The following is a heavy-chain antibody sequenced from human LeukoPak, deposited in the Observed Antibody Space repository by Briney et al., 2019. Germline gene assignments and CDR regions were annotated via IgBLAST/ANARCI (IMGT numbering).Heavy chain of an antibody. CDR2: IYYSGST. CDR1: GGSISSYY. CDR3: ARVDTAMVIDY. V-gene: IGHV4-59*01. J-gene: IGHJ4*02. D-gene: IGHD5-18*01. Sequence: SETLSLTCTVSGGSISSYYWSWIRQPPGKGLEWIGYIYYSGSTNYNPSLKSRVTISVDTSRNQFSLNLSSVTAADTAVYYCARVDTAMVIDYWGQGTLVTVSS.